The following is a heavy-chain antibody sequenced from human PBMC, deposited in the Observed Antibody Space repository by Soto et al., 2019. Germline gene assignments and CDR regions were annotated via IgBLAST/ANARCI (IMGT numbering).Heavy chain of an antibody. CDR2: IWYDGSNK. V-gene: IGHV3-33*01. D-gene: IGHD5-18*01. Sequence: ESGGGVVQPGKSLRLSCTASGFTFSTYGMHWVRQAPGKGLEWVAVIWYDGSNKYHGDSLKGRFTISRDNSKNTLYLQMNNLGAEDTAVYFCGRDGALGDTAVVDSWGQGTLVTVSS. J-gene: IGHJ4*02. CDR1: GFTFSTYG. CDR3: GRDGALGDTAVVDS.